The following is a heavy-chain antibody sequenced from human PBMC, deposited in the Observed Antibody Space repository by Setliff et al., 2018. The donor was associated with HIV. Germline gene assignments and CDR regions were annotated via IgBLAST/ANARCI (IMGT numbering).Heavy chain of an antibody. J-gene: IGHJ4*02. CDR3: ARALYRVKQQLVPHFFDY. CDR2: ISSSSNTI. CDR1: GFTFSDYY. V-gene: IGHV3-11*04. Sequence: GGSLRLSCAASGFTFSDYYMNWIRRAPGKGLEWVSYISSSSNTIYYADSVKGRFTISRDNAKNSLYLQMNSLRAEDTAMYYCARALYRVKQQLVPHFFDYWGQGTLVTVSS. D-gene: IGHD6-13*01.